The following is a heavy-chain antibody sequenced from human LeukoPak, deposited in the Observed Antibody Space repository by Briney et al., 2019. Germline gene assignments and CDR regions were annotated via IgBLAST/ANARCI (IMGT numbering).Heavy chain of an antibody. J-gene: IGHJ4*02. CDR2: ISSSSSTI. D-gene: IGHD3-22*01. Sequence: GGSLRLSCAASGFTFSSYSMNWVRQAPGKGLEWVSYISSSSSTIYYADSVKGRFTISRDNAKNSLYLQMNSLRAEDTAVYYCARDEGDSSGYYPFFDYWGQGTLVTASS. V-gene: IGHV3-48*01. CDR1: GFTFSSYS. CDR3: ARDEGDSSGYYPFFDY.